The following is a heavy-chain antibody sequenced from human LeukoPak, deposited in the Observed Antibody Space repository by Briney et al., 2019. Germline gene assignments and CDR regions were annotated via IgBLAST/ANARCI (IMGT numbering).Heavy chain of an antibody. CDR1: GFTFSSYS. CDR2: ISSSSSYI. J-gene: IGHJ3*02. CDR3: ARDPYSSGWYKDAFDI. D-gene: IGHD6-19*01. Sequence: GGSLRLSCAASGFTFSSYSMNWVRQAPGKGLEWVSSISSSSSYIYYADSVKGRFTISRDNAQNSLFLQLNSLRAEDTAVYYCARDPYSSGWYKDAFDIWGQGTMVTVSS. V-gene: IGHV3-21*01.